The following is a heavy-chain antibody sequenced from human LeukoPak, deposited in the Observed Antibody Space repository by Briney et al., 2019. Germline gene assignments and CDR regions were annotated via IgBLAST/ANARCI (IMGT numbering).Heavy chain of an antibody. CDR1: GFTFSSYS. CDR2: ISSSSNTI. V-gene: IGHV3-48*01. Sequence: GGSLRLSCAASGFTFSSYSMNWVRQAPGKVLEWVSYISSSSNTIYYADSVKGRFTISRDNAKNSLYLQMNSLRAEDTAVYYCARVFFRSGWPERYMDVWGKGTTVTVSS. CDR3: ARVFFRSGWPERYMDV. D-gene: IGHD6-19*01. J-gene: IGHJ6*03.